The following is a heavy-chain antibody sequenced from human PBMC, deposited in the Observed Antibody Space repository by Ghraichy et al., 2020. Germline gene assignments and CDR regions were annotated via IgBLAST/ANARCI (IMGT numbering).Heavy chain of an antibody. CDR2: ISSSGSTI. D-gene: IGHD3-10*01. Sequence: GSLRLSCAASGFTFSSYEMNWVRQAPGKGLEWVSYISSSGSTIYYADSVKGRFTISRDNAKNSLYLQMNSLRAEDTAVYYCARQYGSGSPIDYWGQGTLVTVSS. CDR3: ARQYGSGSPIDY. J-gene: IGHJ4*02. V-gene: IGHV3-48*03. CDR1: GFTFSSYE.